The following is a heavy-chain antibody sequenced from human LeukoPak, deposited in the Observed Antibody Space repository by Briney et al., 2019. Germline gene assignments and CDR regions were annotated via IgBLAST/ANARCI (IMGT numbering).Heavy chain of an antibody. CDR1: GFTFSSYW. V-gene: IGHV3-74*01. CDR3: ARVYCSGGSCYSGYHYGMDV. Sequence: GSLRLSCAASGFTFSSYWMHWVRQAPGKGLVWVSRINSDGSSTSYADSVKGRFTISRDNAKNTLYLQMNSLRAEDTAVYYCARVYCSGGSCYSGYHYGMDVWGQGTTVTVSS. D-gene: IGHD2-15*01. CDR2: INSDGSST. J-gene: IGHJ6*02.